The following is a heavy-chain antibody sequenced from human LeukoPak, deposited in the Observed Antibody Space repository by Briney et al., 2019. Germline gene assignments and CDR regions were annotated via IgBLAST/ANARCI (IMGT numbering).Heavy chain of an antibody. D-gene: IGHD6-19*01. J-gene: IGHJ4*02. CDR3: ARAKSIAVAGFDY. CDR2: INASNGNT. V-gene: IGHV1-3*01. CDR1: GGTFTIYA. Sequence: ASVKVSCKASGGTFTIYAIHWVRQAPGQRHEWMGWINASNGNTKYSQKFQGRVTITRDTSASTAYMELSSLRSEDTAVYYCARAKSIAVAGFDYWGQGTLVTVSS.